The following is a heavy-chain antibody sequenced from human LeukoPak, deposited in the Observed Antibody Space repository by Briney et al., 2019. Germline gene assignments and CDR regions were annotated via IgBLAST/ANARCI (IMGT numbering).Heavy chain of an antibody. V-gene: IGHV4-4*08. D-gene: IGHD3-3*01. Sequence: PSETLSLTCTVSGGSISSYYWSWIRQPPGKGLEWIGYIYTSGSTNYNPSLKSRVTMSVDTSKNQFSLKLSSVTAADTAVYYCARDYPEILTTLDAFDIWGQGTMVTVSS. CDR1: GGSISSYY. CDR3: ARDYPEILTTLDAFDI. J-gene: IGHJ3*02. CDR2: IYTSGST.